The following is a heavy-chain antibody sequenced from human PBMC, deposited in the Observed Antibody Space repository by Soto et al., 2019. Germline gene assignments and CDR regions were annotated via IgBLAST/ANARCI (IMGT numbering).Heavy chain of an antibody. J-gene: IGHJ4*02. CDR2: IYYSGST. CDR3: LRKDTGGAGAFDY. Sequence: QLQLQESGPGLVKPSETLSLTSTASGGSINGGGYYLGWIRQPPGKGLEWIATIYYSGSTYYNPSLTRRVTISVDTSENQFSLKVNSGTAADTAVYYCLRKDTGGAGAFDYWGQGTLVTVSS. V-gene: IGHV4-39*01. D-gene: IGHD6-19*01. CDR1: GGSINGGGYY.